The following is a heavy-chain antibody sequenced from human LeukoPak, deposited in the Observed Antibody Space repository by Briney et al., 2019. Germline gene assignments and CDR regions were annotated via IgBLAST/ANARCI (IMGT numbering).Heavy chain of an antibody. CDR3: ARVSRFCYYMDV. CDR1: GGTFSSYT. J-gene: IGHJ6*03. CDR2: IIPIFGTA. D-gene: IGHD3-3*01. V-gene: IGHV1-69*05. Sequence: ASVKVSCKASGGTFSSYTISWVRQAPGQGLEWMGRIIPIFGTANYAQKFQGRVTITTDESTSTAYMELSSLRSEGTAVYYCARVSRFCYYMDVWGKGTTVTVSS.